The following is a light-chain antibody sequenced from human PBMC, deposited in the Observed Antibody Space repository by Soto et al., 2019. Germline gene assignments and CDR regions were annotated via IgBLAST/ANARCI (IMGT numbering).Light chain of an antibody. CDR2: AAS. V-gene: IGKV1-39*01. J-gene: IGKJ1*01. Sequence: IHMTQSPPAMSASVGDRVTLTCRAGQYIGRYLNWYQQKPGKAPKLLIYAASSLHSGVPSRFSGSGSGTDFTLTISSLQPEDFATYYCQQSYSTLWTFGQGAKVDI. CDR3: QQSYSTLWT. CDR1: QYIGRY.